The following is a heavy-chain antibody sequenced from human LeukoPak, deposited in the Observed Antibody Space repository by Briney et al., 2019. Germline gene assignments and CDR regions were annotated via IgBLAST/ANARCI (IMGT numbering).Heavy chain of an antibody. CDR1: SASISNYY. Sequence: SETLSLTCTVSSASISNYYWGWIRQSPGKGLEWIGYIQNTGDTTYNPSLKSRVSISKDMSNNQFSLQLRSVTAADTAVYYCVKHGSGWSFDYLGQGTLVTVSS. J-gene: IGHJ4*02. D-gene: IGHD6-19*01. V-gene: IGHV4-59*01. CDR3: VKHGSGWSFDY. CDR2: IQNTGDT.